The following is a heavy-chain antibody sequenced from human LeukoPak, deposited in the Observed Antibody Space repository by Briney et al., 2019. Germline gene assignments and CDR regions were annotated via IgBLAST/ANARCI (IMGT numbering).Heavy chain of an antibody. J-gene: IGHJ5*02. D-gene: IGHD2-2*01. V-gene: IGHV4-38-2*01. CDR1: GYSISSGYY. Sequence: TPSETLSLTCAVSGYSISSGYYWGWIRQPPGKGLEWIGSIYHSGSTYYNPSLKSRVTISVDTSKNQFSLKLSSVTAADTAVYYCARASAAAADPWGQGTLVTVSS. CDR3: ARASAAAADP. CDR2: IYHSGST.